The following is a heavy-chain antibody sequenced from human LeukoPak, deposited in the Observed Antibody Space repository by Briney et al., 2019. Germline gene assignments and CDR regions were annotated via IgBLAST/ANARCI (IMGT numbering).Heavy chain of an antibody. D-gene: IGHD5-18*01. CDR2: ISWNSGSI. Sequence: GGSLRLSCAASGFTFDDYAMHWVRQAPGKGLEWVPGISWNSGSIGYADSVKGRFTISRDNAKNSLYLQMNSLRAEDTALYYCAKDMVAVDTAMVGGFDYWGQGTLVTVSS. J-gene: IGHJ4*02. V-gene: IGHV3-9*01. CDR1: GFTFDDYA. CDR3: AKDMVAVDTAMVGGFDY.